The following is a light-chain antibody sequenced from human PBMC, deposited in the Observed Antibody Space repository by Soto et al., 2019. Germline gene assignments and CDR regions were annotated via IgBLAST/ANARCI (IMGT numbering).Light chain of an antibody. CDR1: QSISSW. J-gene: IGKJ2*01. Sequence: DLPMTQSPSTLSASVGDRVTITCRASQSISSWLAWYQQKPGKAPKLLIYDASSLESGVPSRFSGSGSGTEFTLSISNLQPDDFATYYCQQYNNSPYTFGQGTNLEIK. CDR2: DAS. V-gene: IGKV1-5*01. CDR3: QQYNNSPYT.